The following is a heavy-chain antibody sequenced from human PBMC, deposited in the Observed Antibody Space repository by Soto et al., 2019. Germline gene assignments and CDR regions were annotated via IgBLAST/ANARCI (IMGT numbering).Heavy chain of an antibody. Sequence: PGGSLRLSCAASGFTVSGNYMNWVRQAPGKGLEWLSIIYSDGTTYYADSVKGRFTISRDNFKNTLYLQMNNLRAEDTAVYYCAILSNWGQGTLVTVSS. CDR3: AILSN. D-gene: IGHD6-6*01. V-gene: IGHV3-53*01. J-gene: IGHJ4*02. CDR1: GFTVSGNY. CDR2: IYSDGTT.